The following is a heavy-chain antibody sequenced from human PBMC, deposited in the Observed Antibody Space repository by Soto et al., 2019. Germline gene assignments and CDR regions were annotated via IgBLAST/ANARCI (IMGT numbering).Heavy chain of an antibody. Sequence: PSETLSLTCTVSGGSISSYYWSWIRQPPGKGLEWIGYIYYSGSTNYNPSLKSRVTISVDTSKNQFSLKVSSVTAADTAVYYCARLEGSGSYYHRHSDYWGQGTLVTASS. J-gene: IGHJ4*02. CDR3: ARLEGSGSYYHRHSDY. V-gene: IGHV4-59*08. CDR2: IYYSGST. D-gene: IGHD3-10*01. CDR1: GGSISSYY.